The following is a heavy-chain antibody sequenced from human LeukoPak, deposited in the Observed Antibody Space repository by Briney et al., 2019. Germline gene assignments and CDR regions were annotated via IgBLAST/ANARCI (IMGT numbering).Heavy chain of an antibody. CDR3: ARGPAALDA. CDR1: GGSISSGGYS. CDR2: IYHSGST. Sequence: SETLSLTCAVSGGSISSGGYSWSWIRQPPGKGLEWIGYIYHSGSTYYNPSLKSRVTISVDRSKNQFSLKLSSVTAADTAVYYCARGPAALDAWGQGTLVTVSS. D-gene: IGHD6-13*01. V-gene: IGHV4-30-2*01. J-gene: IGHJ5*02.